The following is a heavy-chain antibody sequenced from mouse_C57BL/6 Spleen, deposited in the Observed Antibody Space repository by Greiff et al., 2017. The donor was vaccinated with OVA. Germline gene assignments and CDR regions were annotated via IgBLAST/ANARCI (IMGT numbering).Heavy chain of an antibody. CDR2: INPSNGGT. Sequence: VQLQQPGTELVKPGASVKLSCKASGYTFTSYWMHWVKQRPGQGLEWIGNINPSNGGTNYNEKFKSKATLTVDKSSSTAYMQLSSLTSEDSAVYYCAREEDYYGSSPAWFAYWGQGTLVTVSA. J-gene: IGHJ3*01. D-gene: IGHD1-1*01. V-gene: IGHV1-53*01. CDR3: AREEDYYGSSPAWFAY. CDR1: GYTFTSYW.